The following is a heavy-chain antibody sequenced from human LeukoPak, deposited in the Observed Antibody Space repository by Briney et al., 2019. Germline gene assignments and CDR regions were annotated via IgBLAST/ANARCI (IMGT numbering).Heavy chain of an antibody. CDR2: IKQDASER. D-gene: IGHD3-3*01. Sequence: GGSLRLSCAASGFTFTTYWMSWVRQTPGKGLEWVANIKQDASERYYVDSVKGRFTISRDNAENSLYLQMNSLRADDTAVYYCARLRFPHYMDVWGKGTTVTVSS. CDR1: GFTFTTYW. V-gene: IGHV3-7*01. CDR3: ARLRFPHYMDV. J-gene: IGHJ6*03.